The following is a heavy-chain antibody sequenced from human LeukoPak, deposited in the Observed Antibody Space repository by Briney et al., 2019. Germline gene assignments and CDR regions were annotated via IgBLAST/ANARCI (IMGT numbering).Heavy chain of an antibody. D-gene: IGHD5-24*01. Sequence: GSLRLSCAASGFTFSSYAMSWVRQAPGKGLEWVSAISGSGGSTYYADSVKGRFTIFRDNSKNTLNLQMNSLRAEDTAVYYCAKDQVWLNDAFDIWGQGTMVTVSS. V-gene: IGHV3-23*01. CDR1: GFTFSSYA. CDR2: ISGSGGST. J-gene: IGHJ3*02. CDR3: AKDQVWLNDAFDI.